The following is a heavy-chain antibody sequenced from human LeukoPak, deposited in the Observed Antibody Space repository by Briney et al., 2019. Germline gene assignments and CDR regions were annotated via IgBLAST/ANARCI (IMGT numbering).Heavy chain of an antibody. J-gene: IGHJ5*02. CDR1: GFTFSSYA. D-gene: IGHD5-18*01. CDR2: ISYDGSNK. CDR3: ARGTQWIQLGNWFDP. V-gene: IGHV3-30*01. Sequence: GGSLRLSCAAPGFTFSSYAMHWVRQAPGKGLEWVAVISYDGSNKYYADSVKGRFTISRDNSKNTLYLQMNSLRAEDTAVYYCARGTQWIQLGNWFDPWGQGTLVTVSS.